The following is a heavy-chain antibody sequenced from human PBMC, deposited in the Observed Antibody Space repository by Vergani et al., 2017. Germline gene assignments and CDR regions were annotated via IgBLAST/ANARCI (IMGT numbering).Heavy chain of an antibody. V-gene: IGHV4-59*01. J-gene: IGHJ4*02. CDR2: IYYSGST. Sequence: QVQLQESGPGLVKPSETLSLTCTVSGGSISSYYWSWIRQPPGKGLEWIGYIYYSGSTNYNPSLKSRVTISVDTSKNQFSLKLSSVTAADTAVYYCARRADYYGSGSHDYWGQGTLVTVSS. CDR1: GGSISSYY. CDR3: ARRADYYGSGSHDY. D-gene: IGHD3-10*01.